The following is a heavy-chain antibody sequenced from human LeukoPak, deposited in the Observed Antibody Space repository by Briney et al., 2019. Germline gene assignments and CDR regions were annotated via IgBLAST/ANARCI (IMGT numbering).Heavy chain of an antibody. J-gene: IGHJ6*03. D-gene: IGHD6-6*01. CDR3: ARHEYSSLWYYYYMDV. V-gene: IGHV4-4*07. Sequence: SETLSLTCTVSGGSISSYYWSWIRQPAGKGLEWIGRIYTSGSTNYNPSLKSRVTMSVDTSKNQFSLKLSSVTAADTAVYYCARHEYSSLWYYYYMDVWGKGTTVTVSS. CDR1: GGSISSYY. CDR2: IYTSGST.